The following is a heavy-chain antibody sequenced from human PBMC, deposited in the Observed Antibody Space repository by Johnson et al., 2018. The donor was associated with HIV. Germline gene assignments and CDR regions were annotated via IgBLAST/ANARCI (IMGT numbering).Heavy chain of an antibody. D-gene: IGHD3-22*01. V-gene: IGHV3-74*01. CDR2: IKSDGSSI. Sequence: EVQLVESGGGLVQPGGSLRLSCVVSGFTFSNYWMHWVRQAPGKGLVWVSRIKSDGSSINYADYVKGRFTISRDNAKNTLYLQMNSLRTEDTAVYYCTRGSTMRVSAFDLWGQGTMVTVSS. J-gene: IGHJ3*01. CDR1: GFTFSNYW. CDR3: TRGSTMRVSAFDL.